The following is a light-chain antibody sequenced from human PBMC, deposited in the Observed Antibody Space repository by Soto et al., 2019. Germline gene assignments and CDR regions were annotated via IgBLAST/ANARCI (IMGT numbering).Light chain of an antibody. CDR1: SSDVGGYNY. J-gene: IGLJ3*02. V-gene: IGLV2-8*01. CDR2: EVS. Sequence: QSALTQPPSASGSPGQSVTISCTGTSSDVGGYNYVSWYQQHPGKAPKLVIYEVSKRPSGVPDRFSGSKSGNTASLTVSGLQAEDEADYYCSSYAGSNHVVFGGGTALTV. CDR3: SSYAGSNHVV.